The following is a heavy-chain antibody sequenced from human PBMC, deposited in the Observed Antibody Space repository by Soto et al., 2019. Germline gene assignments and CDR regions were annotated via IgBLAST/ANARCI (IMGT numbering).Heavy chain of an antibody. D-gene: IGHD3-16*01. CDR3: ARWGTTGGLDV. J-gene: IGHJ4*02. CDR2: TSYDGSNN. CDR1: GFTFRSYV. Sequence: QVQLVESGGGVVQPGTSLRLSCVGSGFTFRSYVIHWVRQAPGKGLEWVALTSYDGSNNFYGDSVKGRFTISRHNSSNTVELQMDSITFEDTALYYCARWGTTGGLDVWGQGTLVSVSS. V-gene: IGHV3-33*05.